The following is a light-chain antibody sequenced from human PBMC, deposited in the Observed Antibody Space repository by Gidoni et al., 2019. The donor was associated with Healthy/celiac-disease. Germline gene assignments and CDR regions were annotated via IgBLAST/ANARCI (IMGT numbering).Light chain of an antibody. CDR2: DAS. Sequence: ESGLTQSPATLSLSPGERATLSCRASQSVSSYLAWYQQKPGQAPRRLIYDASNRSTGIPARFSGSGSGTDFTLTISSLEPEDFSVYYCQQRSNWPSLTFGGGTKVEIK. CDR3: QQRSNWPSLT. V-gene: IGKV3-11*01. CDR1: QSVSSY. J-gene: IGKJ4*01.